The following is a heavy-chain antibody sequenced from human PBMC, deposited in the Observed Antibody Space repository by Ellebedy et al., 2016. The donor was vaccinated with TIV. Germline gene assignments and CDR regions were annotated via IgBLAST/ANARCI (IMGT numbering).Heavy chain of an antibody. Sequence: GESLKISCAASGFTFSPYAMAWVRQAPGKGLEWVSGIVGSGAEKYADSVKGRFTISRDNSKRTVDLQMNSLTAEDTAIYYCADDPWGVGPAFDIWGQGTMVTVSS. CDR1: GFTFSPYA. CDR3: ADDPWGVGPAFDI. CDR2: IVGSGA. V-gene: IGHV3-23*01. J-gene: IGHJ3*02. D-gene: IGHD1-26*01.